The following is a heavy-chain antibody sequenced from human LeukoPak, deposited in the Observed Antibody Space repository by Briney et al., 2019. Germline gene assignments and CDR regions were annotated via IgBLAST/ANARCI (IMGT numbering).Heavy chain of an antibody. J-gene: IGHJ4*02. V-gene: IGHV4-4*07. CDR3: TRVSIHGDSDY. CDR2: IYTSGST. Sequence: PSETLSLTCTVSGGSISSYYWSWIRQPAGKGLEWIGRIYTSGSTNYNPSLKSRVTMSVDTSKNQFSLNLRSVTSADTAVYFCTRVSIHGDSDYWGQGTLVTVSS. CDR1: GGSISSYY.